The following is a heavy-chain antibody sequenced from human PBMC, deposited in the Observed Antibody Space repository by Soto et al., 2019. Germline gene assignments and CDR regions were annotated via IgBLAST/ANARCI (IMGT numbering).Heavy chain of an antibody. V-gene: IGHV3-7*04. J-gene: IGHJ4*02. CDR1: GFTFSSYW. CDR3: ARVDFLNTLDY. Sequence: EVQLVESGGGLVQPGGSLRLSCAASGFTFSSYWMSWVRQAPGKGLEWVANIKQDGSEKYYVDSVKGRFTISRDNAKHSLYLQMNSLRAEDTAVYYCARVDFLNTLDYWGQGTLVSVSS. D-gene: IGHD2-2*02. CDR2: IKQDGSEK.